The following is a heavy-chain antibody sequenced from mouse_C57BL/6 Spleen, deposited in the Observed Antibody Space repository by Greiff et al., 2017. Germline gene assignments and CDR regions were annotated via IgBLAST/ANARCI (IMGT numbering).Heavy chain of an antibody. CDR2: IYPGSGST. D-gene: IGHD1-1*02. CDR1: GYTFTSYW. Sequence: QVQLQQPGAELVKPGASVKMSCKASGYTFTSYWLTWVKQRPGQGLEWIGDIYPGSGSTNYNEKFKSKATLTVDTSSSTAYMQLSSLTSEDSAVYYCARRGDMAYYFDYWGQGTTLTVSS. CDR3: ARRGDMAYYFDY. J-gene: IGHJ2*01. V-gene: IGHV1-55*01.